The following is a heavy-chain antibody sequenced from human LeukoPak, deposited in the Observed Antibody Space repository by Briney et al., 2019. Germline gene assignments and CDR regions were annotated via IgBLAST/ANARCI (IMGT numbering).Heavy chain of an antibody. V-gene: IGHV4-59*01. D-gene: IGHD3-10*01. CDR2: IYYSGST. J-gene: IGHJ6*03. CDR1: YGSISTYY. CDR3: ARGYITMVRGTGYYYMDV. Sequence: SETLSLTCTVSYGSISTYYWSWIRQPPGKGLEWIGYIYYSGSTNYNPSLKSRVTISGDTSKNQVSLELSSVTAADTAVYYCARGYITMVRGTGYYYMDVWGKGTTVTVSS.